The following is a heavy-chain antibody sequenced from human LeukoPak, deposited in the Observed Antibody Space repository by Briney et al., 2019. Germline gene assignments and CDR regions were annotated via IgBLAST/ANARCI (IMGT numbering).Heavy chain of an antibody. CDR1: GFTFSSYA. CDR3: ATLPGPSFR. CDR2: ISGSGGST. Sequence: GGSLRLSCAASGFTFSSYAMSWVRQAPGKGLEWVSAISGSGGSTYYADSVKGRFTISRDNAKNSLYLQMNSLRAEDTAVYYCATLPGPSFRWGQGTLVTVSS. D-gene: IGHD3-16*01. V-gene: IGHV3-23*01. J-gene: IGHJ4*02.